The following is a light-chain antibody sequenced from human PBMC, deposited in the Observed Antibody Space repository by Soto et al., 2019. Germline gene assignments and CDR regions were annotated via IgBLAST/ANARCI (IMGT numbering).Light chain of an antibody. CDR2: EVS. V-gene: IGLV2-14*01. Sequence: QSVLTQPASVSGSPGQSITISCTGTSSDVGGYNYVSWYQLHPGKAPKLIIYEVSNRPSGVSNRFSGSKSGNTASQTISGLQAEDEADYYCNSYTSSTAYVFGTGTKVTVL. J-gene: IGLJ1*01. CDR3: NSYTSSTAYV. CDR1: SSDVGGYNY.